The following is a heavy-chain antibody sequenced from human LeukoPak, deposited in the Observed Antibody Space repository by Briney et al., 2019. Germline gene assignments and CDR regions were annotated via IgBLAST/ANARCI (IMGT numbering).Heavy chain of an antibody. D-gene: IGHD4-17*01. J-gene: IGHJ4*02. V-gene: IGHV1-18*01. Sequence: GASVKVSCKASGYTFISYGISWVRQAPGQGLEWMGWISAYNGNTNYAQKLQGRVTMTTDTSTSTAYMELRSLRSDDTAVYYCARDLFDYGDYYFDYWGQGTLVTVSS. CDR3: ARDLFDYGDYYFDY. CDR2: ISAYNGNT. CDR1: GYTFISYG.